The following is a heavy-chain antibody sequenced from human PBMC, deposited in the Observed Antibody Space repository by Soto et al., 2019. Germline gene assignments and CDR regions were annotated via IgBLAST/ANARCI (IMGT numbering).Heavy chain of an antibody. V-gene: IGHV3-66*01. J-gene: IGHJ3*02. CDR1: GFTVSSNY. D-gene: IGHD3-10*01. CDR2: IYSGGST. Sequence: EVQLVESGGGLVQPGGSLRLSCAASGFTVSSNYMSWVRQAPGKGLEWVSVIYSGGSTYYADSVKGRFTISRDNSKNTLYLQMNSLRAEDTAVYYCARAYGSGSYYRAFDIWGQGTIVTFSS. CDR3: ARAYGSGSYYRAFDI.